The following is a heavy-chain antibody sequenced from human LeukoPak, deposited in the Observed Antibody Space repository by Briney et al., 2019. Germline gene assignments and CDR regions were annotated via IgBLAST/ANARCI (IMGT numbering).Heavy chain of an antibody. D-gene: IGHD3-9*01. CDR2: ISYDGTNK. V-gene: IGHV3-30-3*01. J-gene: IGHJ4*02. Sequence: GGSLRLSCAASGFTVSSSYMSWVRQAPGKGLEWVAIISYDGTNKYYADSVRGRFTISRNNSKNTLYLQPNSLRADDTAVYYCALDFGWLSGFDNWGQGTLVTVSS. CDR1: GFTVSSSY. CDR3: ALDFGWLSGFDN.